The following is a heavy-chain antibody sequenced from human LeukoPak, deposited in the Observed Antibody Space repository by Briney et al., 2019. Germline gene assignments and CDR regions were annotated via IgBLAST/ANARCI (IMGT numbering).Heavy chain of an antibody. CDR2: IYSGGST. D-gene: IGHD2-2*01. J-gene: IGHJ6*02. Sequence: PGGSLRLSCAASGFTVSSNYMSWVRQAPGKGLEWVSVIYSGGSTYYADSVKGRFTISRDNSKNTLYLQMNSLRAEDTAVYYCAREGKGSRSPVDVWGQGTTVTVSS. CDR3: AREGKGSRSPVDV. V-gene: IGHV3-66*01. CDR1: GFTVSSNY.